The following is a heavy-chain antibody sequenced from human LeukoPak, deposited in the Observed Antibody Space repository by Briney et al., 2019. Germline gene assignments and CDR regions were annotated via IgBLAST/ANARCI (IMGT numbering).Heavy chain of an antibody. J-gene: IGHJ4*02. CDR3: AKVSATSWYYFDY. D-gene: IGHD2-2*01. Sequence: GGSLRLSCAASGFTFSSNAMTCVRQAPGKGLEWVSAISSSGGSTYYADSVKGRFTISRDNSKNTLFLQMNSLRAEDTAVYYCAKVSATSWYYFDYWGQGTLVTVSS. CDR2: ISSSGGST. V-gene: IGHV3-23*01. CDR1: GFTFSSNA.